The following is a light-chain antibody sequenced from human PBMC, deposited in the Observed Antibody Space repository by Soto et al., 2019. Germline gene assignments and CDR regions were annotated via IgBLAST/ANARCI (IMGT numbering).Light chain of an antibody. J-gene: IGLJ2*01. CDR2: GNS. CDR3: HSYDTSLSAVV. V-gene: IGLV1-40*01. Sequence: QSVLTQPPSVSGAPGQRVTISCTGSSSNIGAGYDVHWYQQLPGTAPKLLIYGNSNRPSGVPDRFSGSKSGTSASLAITGLQPDDEADYYCHSYDTSLSAVVFGGGTKLTVL. CDR1: SSNIGAGYD.